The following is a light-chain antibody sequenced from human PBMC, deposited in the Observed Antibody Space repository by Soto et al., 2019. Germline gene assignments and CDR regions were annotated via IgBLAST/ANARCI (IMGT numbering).Light chain of an antibody. CDR1: QGINTW. CDR2: SAS. CDR3: QQSDTLPIT. V-gene: IGKV1-12*01. Sequence: DIQMTQSPYSVSAFVGDRVTITCRASQGINTWLAWYQQKPGKAPKLLMYSASILHTGVSSRFTGGGSGTEFTLTINSLQPEDFATYYCQQSDTLPITFGGGTKVDSK. J-gene: IGKJ4*01.